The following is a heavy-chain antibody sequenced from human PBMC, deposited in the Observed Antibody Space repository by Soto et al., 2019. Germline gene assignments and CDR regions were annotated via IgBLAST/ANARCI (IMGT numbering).Heavy chain of an antibody. CDR1: GYTFTSYG. D-gene: IGHD3-3*01. J-gene: IGHJ4*02. CDR2: ISAYNGNT. V-gene: IGHV1-18*01. Sequence: ASVKVSCKASGYTFTSYGISWVRQVPGQGLEWMGWISAYNGNTNYAQKLQGRVTMTTDTSTSTAYMELRSLRSDDTAVYYCATHINAFWSGYYRSVDYWGQGNLVTVSS. CDR3: ATHINAFWSGYYRSVDY.